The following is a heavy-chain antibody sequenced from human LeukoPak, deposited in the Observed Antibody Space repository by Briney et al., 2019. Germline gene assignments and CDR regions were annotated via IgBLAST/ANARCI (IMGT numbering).Heavy chain of an antibody. J-gene: IGHJ4*02. CDR3: ARCPDFWSGNKNDY. CDR1: GYTFSNYG. D-gene: IGHD3-3*01. Sequence: GASVKVSCKGSGYTFSNYGINWVRQVPGQGLEWMGWIGAYNGYTIYADNLQGRVTVTTDTSTNTAYMELRSLRSDDTAVYYCARCPDFWSGNKNDYWGQGTLVTVSS. V-gene: IGHV1-18*01. CDR2: IGAYNGYT.